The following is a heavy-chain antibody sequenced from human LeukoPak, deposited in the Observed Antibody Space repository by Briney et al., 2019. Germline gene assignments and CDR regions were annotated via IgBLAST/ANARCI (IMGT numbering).Heavy chain of an antibody. D-gene: IGHD2-2*01. CDR1: GFTFGSYA. J-gene: IGHJ3*02. CDR2: ISGTGDDT. Sequence: PGGSLRLSCAASGFTFGSYAMIWVRQAPGKGLEWVSAISGTGDDTNYADSVKGRFIISRDNSRNTLYVQMNSLRAEDTAVYYCVKLMPAVPKGAFQIWGQGTMVTVSS. CDR3: VKLMPAVPKGAFQI. V-gene: IGHV3-23*01.